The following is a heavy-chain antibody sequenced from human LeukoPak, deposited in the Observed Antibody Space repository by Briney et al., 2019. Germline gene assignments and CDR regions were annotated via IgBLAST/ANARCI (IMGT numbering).Heavy chain of an antibody. CDR1: GRSFSGYY. CDR3: ARGGDLRFLEWLLYGWFDP. D-gene: IGHD3-3*01. V-gene: IGHV4-34*01. Sequence: SETLSLTCAVYGRSFSGYYWSWIRQPPGKGLEWIGEINHSGSTNYNPSLKSRVTISVDTSKNQFSLKLSSVTAADTAVYYCARGGDLRFLEWLLYGWFDPWGQGTLVTVSS. CDR2: INHSGST. J-gene: IGHJ5*02.